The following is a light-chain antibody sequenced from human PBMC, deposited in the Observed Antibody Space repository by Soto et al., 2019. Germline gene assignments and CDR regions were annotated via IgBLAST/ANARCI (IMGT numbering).Light chain of an antibody. CDR2: GAS. CDR3: QQYAGSPLT. V-gene: IGKV3-20*01. Sequence: EIVLTQSPGTLSLSPGERATLSCRASQSVSSSYLAWYQQKPGQAPRLLIYGASSRATGIPDRFSGSGSGTDFTLTISRLEPEDFAVYYCQQYAGSPLTFGGGTEVDIK. J-gene: IGKJ4*01. CDR1: QSVSSSY.